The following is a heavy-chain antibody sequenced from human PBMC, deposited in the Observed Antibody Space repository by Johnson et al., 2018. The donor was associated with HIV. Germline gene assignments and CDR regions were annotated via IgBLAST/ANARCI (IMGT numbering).Heavy chain of an antibody. J-gene: IGHJ3*02. CDR2: ISSSGSTI. CDR3: ARYHYYDSRLNDAFDI. D-gene: IGHD3-22*01. V-gene: IGHV3-11*04. CDR1: GFTFSDYY. Sequence: QVQLVESGGGLVQPGGSLRLSCAASGFTFSDYYMSWIRQAPGNGLEWVSYISSSGSTIYYADSVKGRFTISRDNANNSLYLQMNSLRAEDTAVYYCARYHYYDSRLNDAFDIWGQGTMVTVSS.